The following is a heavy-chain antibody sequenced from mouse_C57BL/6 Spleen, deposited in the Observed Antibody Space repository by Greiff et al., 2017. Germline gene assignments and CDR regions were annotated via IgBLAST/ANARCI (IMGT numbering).Heavy chain of an antibody. J-gene: IGHJ2*01. D-gene: IGHD1-1*01. Sequence: EVKLMESEGGLVQPGSSMKLSCTASGFTFSDYYMAWVRQIPEQGLEWVASINYDGSSTYYLDSLKSRFIISRDNAKNILYLQLSRLKSEDTATYYCARGPTVGADPYIDYWGQGTTLTVSS. CDR3: ARGPTVGADPYIDY. CDR1: GFTFSDYY. CDR2: INYDGSST. V-gene: IGHV5-16*01.